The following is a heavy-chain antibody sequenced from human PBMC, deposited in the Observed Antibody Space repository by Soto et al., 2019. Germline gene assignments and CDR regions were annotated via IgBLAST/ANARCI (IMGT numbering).Heavy chain of an antibody. CDR2: INPYNANV. V-gene: IGHV1-18*04. J-gene: IGHJ3*02. CDR3: ARDRVAGIWGDALDI. D-gene: IGHD3-16*01. Sequence: QVQLVQSGAEVKKPGASVKVSCKTSGYTFTNHGINWVRQAPGQGLEWMGWINPYNANVNYAQKLQGRVTMTTDTSTSTAYMVLRSLTSDDTAVYYCARDRVAGIWGDALDIWGQGTMVTVSS. CDR1: GYTFTNHG.